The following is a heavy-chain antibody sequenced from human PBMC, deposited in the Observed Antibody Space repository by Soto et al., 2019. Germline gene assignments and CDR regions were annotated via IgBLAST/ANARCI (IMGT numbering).Heavy chain of an antibody. CDR2: IYHSGST. J-gene: IGHJ6*02. Sequence: SSETLSLTCAVSGYSISSGYYWGWIRQPPGKGLEWIGTIYHSGSTYYNPSLKSRVTISVDTSKNQFSLKLSSVTAADTAVYYCARALYCSGGSCSPLRGMDVWGQGTTVTVSS. D-gene: IGHD2-15*01. V-gene: IGHV4-38-2*01. CDR1: GYSISSGYY. CDR3: ARALYCSGGSCSPLRGMDV.